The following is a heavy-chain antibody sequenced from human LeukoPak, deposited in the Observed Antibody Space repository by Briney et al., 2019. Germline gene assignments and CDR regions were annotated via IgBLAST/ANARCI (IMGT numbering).Heavy chain of an antibody. CDR3: ARGTYYYDSSGYYRGGGVYDYFDY. CDR2: INHSGST. Sequence: PSETLSLTCAVYGGSFSGYYWSWIRQPPGKGLEWIGEINHSGSTNYNPSLKSRVTISVDTSKNQFSLKLSSVTAADTAVYYCARGTYYYDSSGYYRGGGVYDYFDYWGQGTLVTVSS. CDR1: GGSFSGYY. J-gene: IGHJ4*02. V-gene: IGHV4-34*01. D-gene: IGHD3-22*01.